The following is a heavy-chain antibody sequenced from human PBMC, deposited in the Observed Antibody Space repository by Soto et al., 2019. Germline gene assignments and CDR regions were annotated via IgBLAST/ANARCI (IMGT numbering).Heavy chain of an antibody. Sequence: SVKLYCKASGYAMSRDVSNWVRQATGQGLEWMGWMNPNSGNTGYAQKFQGRVTMTRNTSISTAYMELSSLRSEDTAVYYCARGDDSSGYWGQGTLVTSPQ. CDR2: MNPNSGNT. CDR1: GYAMSRDV. CDR3: ARGDDSSGY. D-gene: IGHD3-22*01. J-gene: IGHJ4*02. V-gene: IGHV1-8*01.